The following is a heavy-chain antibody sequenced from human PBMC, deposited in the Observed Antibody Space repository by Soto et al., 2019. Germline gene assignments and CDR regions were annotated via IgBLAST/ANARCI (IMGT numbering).Heavy chain of an antibody. J-gene: IGHJ4*02. Sequence: PSETLSLTCAVSDGFISSSNYWSWVRQPPGKGLEWIGQVYHNGGPSYNPSLRSRVTMSIDKSKNQFSLSLSAVTAADTAVYLCVRHGGRLFYYWGPGHLVTVSS. CDR3: VRHGGRLFYY. D-gene: IGHD2-15*01. V-gene: IGHV4-4*02. CDR1: DGFISSSNY. CDR2: VYHNGGP.